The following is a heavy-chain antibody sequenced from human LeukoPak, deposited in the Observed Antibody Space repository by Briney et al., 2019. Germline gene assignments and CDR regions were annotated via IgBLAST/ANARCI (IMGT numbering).Heavy chain of an antibody. CDR2: INSGGSGT. Sequence: GGSLRLSCAASGFNFASNWMHWVRQTPGKGLVWVSRINSGGSGTSYADSVKGRFTISRDNAKNSLYLQMNSLRAEDTALYYCAKDRSYDSSGPFDYWGQGTLVTVSS. V-gene: IGHV3-74*01. J-gene: IGHJ4*02. CDR3: AKDRSYDSSGPFDY. D-gene: IGHD3-22*01. CDR1: GFNFASNW.